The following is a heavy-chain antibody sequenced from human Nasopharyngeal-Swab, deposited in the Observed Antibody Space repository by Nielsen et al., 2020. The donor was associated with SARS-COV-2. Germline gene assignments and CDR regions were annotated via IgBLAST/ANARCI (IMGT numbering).Heavy chain of an antibody. CDR2: IYYSGST. CDR3: AAVPSSSMSYWFDP. J-gene: IGHJ5*02. V-gene: IGHV4-31*03. Sequence: SETLSLTCTVSGGSISSGGYYWSWIRQHPGKGLEWIGYIYYSGSTYYNPSLKSRVTISVDTSKNQFSLKLSSVTAADTAVYYCAAVPSSSMSYWFDPWGQGTLVTVSS. CDR1: GGSISSGGYY. D-gene: IGHD6-6*01.